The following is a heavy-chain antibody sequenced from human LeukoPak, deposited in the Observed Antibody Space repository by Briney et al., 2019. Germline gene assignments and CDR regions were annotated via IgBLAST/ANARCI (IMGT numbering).Heavy chain of an antibody. V-gene: IGHV5-51*01. Sequence: GESLKISRRGSGYDFSMHWIAWVRQMPGKGLEWMGIIYPDDSDTTYSPSFQGQITISADKSISSAYLHLSGLKASDSATYFCARRGRVDYVGPQSYFDHWGQGSLVTVSS. J-gene: IGHJ4*02. CDR2: IYPDDSDT. CDR1: GYDFSMHW. CDR3: ARRGRVDYVGPQSYFDH. D-gene: IGHD3/OR15-3a*01.